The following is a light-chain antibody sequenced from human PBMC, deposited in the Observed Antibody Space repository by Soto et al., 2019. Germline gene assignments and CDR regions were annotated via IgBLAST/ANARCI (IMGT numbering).Light chain of an antibody. J-gene: IGLJ3*02. CDR1: SSNIGAGYD. V-gene: IGLV1-40*01. CDR2: GNS. CDR3: QSYDSSLSGV. Sequence: QSVLTQPPSVSGAPGQRVPISCTGSSSNIGAGYDVHWYQQLPGTAPKLLIYGNSNRPSGVPDRCSGSKSGTSASLAITGLQAEDEADYYCQSYDSSLSGVFGGGTKLTVL.